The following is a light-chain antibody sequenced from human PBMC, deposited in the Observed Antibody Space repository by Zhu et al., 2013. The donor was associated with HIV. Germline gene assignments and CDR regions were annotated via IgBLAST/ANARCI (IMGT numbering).Light chain of an antibody. CDR3: QQSYSIPPVT. Sequence: DIQLTQSPSLLSASVGDRVTITCRASQSISSHLNWFQQKPGRAPKLLIYATSTLESGVPSRFSGSGSGTDFTLTINSLQPEDFATYYCQQSYSIPPVTFGQGTRLEI. J-gene: IGKJ5*01. CDR1: QSISSH. V-gene: IGKV1-39*01. CDR2: ATS.